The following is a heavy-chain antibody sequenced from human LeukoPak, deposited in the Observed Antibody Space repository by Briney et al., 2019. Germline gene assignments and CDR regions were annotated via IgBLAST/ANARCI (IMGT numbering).Heavy chain of an antibody. J-gene: IGHJ4*02. Sequence: SETLSLTCTVSGGSISSYYWSWIRQPPGKGLEWIGEINHSGSTNYNPSLKSRVTISVDTSKNQFSLKLSSVTAADTAVYYCARRFQMMMYYYGSGSLDYWGQGTLVTVSS. CDR3: ARRFQMMMYYYGSGSLDY. CDR1: GGSISSYY. CDR2: INHSGST. V-gene: IGHV4-34*01. D-gene: IGHD3-10*01.